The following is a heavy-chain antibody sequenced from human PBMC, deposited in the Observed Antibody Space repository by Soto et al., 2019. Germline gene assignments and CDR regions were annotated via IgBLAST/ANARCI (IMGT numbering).Heavy chain of an antibody. CDR2: INAGNGYT. CDR1: GYTFTTYA. D-gene: IGHD2-2*01. J-gene: IGHJ6*02. CDR3: ARDRRDCSSTSCSYGMDV. Sequence: QVQLVQSGAEVKKPGASVSVSCKASGYTFTTYAMHWVRQAPGQRLEWMGWINAGNGYTIYSQKFQGRVTITGDTSASTDYMELSSLRSEDTAVSYCARDRRDCSSTSCSYGMDVWGQGTTVTVSS. V-gene: IGHV1-3*01.